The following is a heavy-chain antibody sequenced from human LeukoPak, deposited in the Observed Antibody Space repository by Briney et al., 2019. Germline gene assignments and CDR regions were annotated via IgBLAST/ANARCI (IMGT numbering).Heavy chain of an antibody. Sequence: ASVTVSFMASGYTFTHYYLHWVRQAPGKGREWMGWINPNTGAKNYVHKFQDRVTMTRDTSISTAYMDLIRLTSDDTAVYYCARDPPPMVRGVELGYWGQGTLVTVSS. CDR3: ARDPPPMVRGVELGY. CDR1: GYTFTHYY. J-gene: IGHJ4*02. CDR2: INPNTGAK. V-gene: IGHV1-2*02. D-gene: IGHD3-10*01.